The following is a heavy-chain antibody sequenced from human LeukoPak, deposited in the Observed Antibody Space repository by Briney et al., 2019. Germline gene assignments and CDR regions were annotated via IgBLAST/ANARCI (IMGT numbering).Heavy chain of an antibody. D-gene: IGHD3-22*01. CDR2: ISGSGGST. CDR3: AKNQYYYGSAADY. CDR1: GFTFSSYA. V-gene: IGHV3-23*01. Sequence: LGGSLRLSCAASGFTFSSYAMSWVRQAPGKGLEWVSAISGSGGSTYYADSVKGRFTISRDNSKNTLYLQMNSLRAEDTAVYYCAKNQYYYGSAADYWGQGTLVTVSS. J-gene: IGHJ4*02.